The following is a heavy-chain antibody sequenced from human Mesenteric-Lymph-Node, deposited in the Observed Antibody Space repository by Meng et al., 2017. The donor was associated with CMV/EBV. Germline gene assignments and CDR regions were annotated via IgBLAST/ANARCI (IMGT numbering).Heavy chain of an antibody. CDR2: IYYSGST. Sequence: SCTVSGGSIRSYCWSWIRQPPGKGLEWIGYIYYSGSTNYNPSLKSRVTISVDTSKNQFSLKLSSVTAADTAVYYCARGGRSGYYTLYYYYGMDVWGQGTTVTVSS. CDR3: ARGGRSGYYTLYYYYGMDV. CDR1: GGSIRSYC. V-gene: IGHV4-59*01. J-gene: IGHJ6*02. D-gene: IGHD3-3*01.